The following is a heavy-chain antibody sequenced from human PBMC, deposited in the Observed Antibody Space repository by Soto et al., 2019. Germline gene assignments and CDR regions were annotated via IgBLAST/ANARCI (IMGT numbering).Heavy chain of an antibody. V-gene: IGHV3-30-3*01. CDR2: ISYDGNNK. CDR1: AFTFSSYP. J-gene: IGHJ4*02. CDR3: ARQYSSVFDY. Sequence: GGSLRLSCAASAFTFSSYPMHWVRQAPGKGLEWVAVISYDGNNKYYADSVKGRFTISRDNSKNTLYLQMISLRAEDTAVYYCARQYSSVFDYWGQGTLVTGSS. D-gene: IGHD6-19*01.